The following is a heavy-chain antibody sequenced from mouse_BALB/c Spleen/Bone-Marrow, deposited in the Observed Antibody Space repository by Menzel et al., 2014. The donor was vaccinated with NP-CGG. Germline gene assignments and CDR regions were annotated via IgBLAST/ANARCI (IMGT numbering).Heavy chain of an antibody. CDR3: ARSGYYYVSRPIFDC. D-gene: IGHD1-1*01. V-gene: IGHV5-17*02. J-gene: IGHJ2*01. Sequence: EVMLVESGGGLVQPGGSRKLSCAASGFTFSSFGMHWVRQAPEKGLEWVAYISSGSSTIYYADTVKGRFTISGDNPKNTLFLQMTSLRSEDTAMYYCARSGYYYVSRPIFDCRAQATPLPDSS. CDR1: GFTFSSFG. CDR2: ISSGSSTI.